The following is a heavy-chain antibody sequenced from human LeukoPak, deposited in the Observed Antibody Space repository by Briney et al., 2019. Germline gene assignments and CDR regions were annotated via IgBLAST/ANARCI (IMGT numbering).Heavy chain of an antibody. Sequence: ASVKVSCKASGYTFTSYAMNWVRQAPGQGLEWMGWINTNTGNPTYAQGFTGRFVFSLDTSVSTAYLQISSLKAEDAAVYYCARLPIAAAGYYYGMDVWGQGTTVTVSS. J-gene: IGHJ6*02. CDR3: ARLPIAAAGYYYGMDV. CDR1: GYTFTSYA. V-gene: IGHV7-4-1*02. CDR2: INTNTGNP. D-gene: IGHD6-13*01.